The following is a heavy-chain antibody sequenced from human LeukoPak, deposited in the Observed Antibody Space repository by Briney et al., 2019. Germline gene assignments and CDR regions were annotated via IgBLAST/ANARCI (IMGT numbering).Heavy chain of an antibody. D-gene: IGHD2/OR15-2a*01. CDR2: IYTSGST. Sequence: PSEALSLTCSVSGDSISSYYWSWIRQPAGKVLEWIGRIYTSGSTNYNPSLKSRVTMSVDTSKNQFSLKLSSVTAADTAVYYCARGFLENFDYWGQGTLVTVSS. V-gene: IGHV4-4*07. J-gene: IGHJ4*02. CDR3: ARGFLENFDY. CDR1: GDSISSYY.